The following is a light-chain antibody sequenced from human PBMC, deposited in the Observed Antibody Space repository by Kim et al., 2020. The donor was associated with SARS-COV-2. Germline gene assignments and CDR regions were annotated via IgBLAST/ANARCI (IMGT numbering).Light chain of an antibody. CDR2: DVG. Sequence: QSALTQPASVSGSPGQSITISCTGTSSDIGGYTYVSWYQQHPGEAPKLIIYDVGERPFGISNRFSGSKSGNTASLTVSDLRAEDEAHYYCISYRSDTSWVFGGGTQLTVL. CDR1: SSDIGGYTY. CDR3: ISYRSDTSWV. V-gene: IGLV2-14*03. J-gene: IGLJ3*02.